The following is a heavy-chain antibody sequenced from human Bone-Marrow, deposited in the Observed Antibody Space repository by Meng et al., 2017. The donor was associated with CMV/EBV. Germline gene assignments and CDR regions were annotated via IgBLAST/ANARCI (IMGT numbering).Heavy chain of an antibody. Sequence: SVKVSCKASGGTFSSYAISWVRQAPGQGLEWMGGIIPIFGTANYAQKFQGRVTITTDESTSTAYMELSSLRSEDTAVYYCARVALDYDFWSGYYPYYYYGMDVWGQGTTVTVSS. CDR2: IIPIFGTA. CDR1: GGTFSSYA. D-gene: IGHD3-3*01. V-gene: IGHV1-69*05. J-gene: IGHJ6*02. CDR3: ARVALDYDFWSGYYPYYYYGMDV.